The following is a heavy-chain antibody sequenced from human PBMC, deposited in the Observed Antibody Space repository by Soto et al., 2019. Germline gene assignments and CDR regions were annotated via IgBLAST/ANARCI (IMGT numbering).Heavy chain of an antibody. CDR2: IYWDDDK. CDR1: GFSLSTSGVG. CDR3: ALSPCPSPNRPDFWSGYCNNWFDP. V-gene: IGHV2-5*02. D-gene: IGHD3-3*01. J-gene: IGHJ5*02. Sequence: SGPTLVNPTQTLTLTCTFSGFSLSTSGVGVGWIRQPPGKALEWPALIYWDDDKRYSPSLKSRLTITKDTSKNQVVLTMTNMDPVDTATYYCALSPCPSPNRPDFWSGYCNNWFDPWGQGTLVTVSS.